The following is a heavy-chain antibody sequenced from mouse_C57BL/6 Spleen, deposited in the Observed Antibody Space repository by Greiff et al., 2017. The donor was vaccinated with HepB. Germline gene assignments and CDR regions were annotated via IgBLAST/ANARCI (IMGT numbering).Heavy chain of an antibody. Sequence: EVQGVESGEGLVKPGGSLKLSCAASGFTFRSYAMSWVRQNPEKRLEWVAYISSGGDYSYYADTVKGRFTISRDNARNTLYLQMSSLKSEDTAMYYCTRAHYYGSSYLDYWGQGTTLTVSS. D-gene: IGHD1-1*01. V-gene: IGHV5-9-1*02. CDR3: TRAHYYGSSYLDY. CDR1: GFTFRSYA. J-gene: IGHJ2*01. CDR2: ISSGGDYS.